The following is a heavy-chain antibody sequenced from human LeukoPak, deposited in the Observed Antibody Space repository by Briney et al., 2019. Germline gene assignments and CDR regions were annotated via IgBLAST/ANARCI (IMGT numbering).Heavy chain of an antibody. CDR2: IIPIFGIA. D-gene: IGHD5-18*01. CDR1: GGTFSSYV. V-gene: IGHV1-69*04. Sequence: ASVKVCCKASGGTFSSYVISWVRQAPGQGLEWMGRIIPIFGIANYAQKFQGRVTITADKSTSTAYMELSSLRSEDTAVYYCAREEVDTAFLWGQGTLVTVSS. J-gene: IGHJ4*02. CDR3: AREEVDTAFL.